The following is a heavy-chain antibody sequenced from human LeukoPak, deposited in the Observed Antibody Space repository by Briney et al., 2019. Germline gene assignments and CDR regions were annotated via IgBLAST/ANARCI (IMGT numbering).Heavy chain of an antibody. D-gene: IGHD1-1*01. CDR1: RDSISSYY. J-gene: IGHJ3*02. CDR2: IYYSGST. V-gene: IGHV4-59*01. Sequence: PSETLSLTCTVSRDSISSYYWNWIRQPPGKGLEWIGYIYYSGSTNYNPSLKSRVTISVDTSKNQFSLKLSSVTAADTAVYYCAREGTESRTVAFDIWGQGTMVTVSS. CDR3: AREGTESRTVAFDI.